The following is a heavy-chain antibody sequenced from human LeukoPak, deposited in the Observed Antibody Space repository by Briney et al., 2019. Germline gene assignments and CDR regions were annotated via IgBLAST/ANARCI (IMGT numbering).Heavy chain of an antibody. CDR1: GYTFTSYD. Sequence: ASVKVSCKASGYTFTSYDINWVRQATGQGLEWMGWMNPNSGNTGYAQKFQGRVTITRNTSISTAYMELSSLRSEDTAVYYCARAKKGYYDYVWGSYRPSGDYFDYWGRGTLVTVSS. D-gene: IGHD3-16*02. V-gene: IGHV1-8*03. CDR2: MNPNSGNT. J-gene: IGHJ4*02. CDR3: ARAKKGYYDYVWGSYRPSGDYFDY.